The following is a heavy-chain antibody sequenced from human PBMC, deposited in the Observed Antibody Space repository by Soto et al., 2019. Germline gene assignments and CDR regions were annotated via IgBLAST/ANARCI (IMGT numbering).Heavy chain of an antibody. D-gene: IGHD3-9*01. CDR2: ISSSSSTI. CDR3: ARSEPLRYYDILTGYHLQGTLTLDY. Sequence: GGSLRLSCAASGFTFSSYSMNWVRQAPGKGLEWVSYISSSSSTIYYADSVKGRFTISRDNAKNSLYLQMNSLRAEDTAVYYCARSEPLRYYDILTGYHLQGTLTLDYWGQGTLVTVSS. V-gene: IGHV3-48*01. J-gene: IGHJ4*02. CDR1: GFTFSSYS.